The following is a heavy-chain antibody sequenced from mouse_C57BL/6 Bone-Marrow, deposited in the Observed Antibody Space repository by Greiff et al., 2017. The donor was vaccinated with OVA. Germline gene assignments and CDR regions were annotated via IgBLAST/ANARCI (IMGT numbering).Heavy chain of an antibody. V-gene: IGHV2-2*01. J-gene: IGHJ2*01. D-gene: IGHD2-3*01. CDR2: IWSGGST. CDR3: ARPGYWGYFDY. CDR1: GFSLTSYG. Sequence: VQLQQSGPGLVQPSQSLSITCTVSGFSLTSYGVHWVRQSPGKGLEWLGVIWSGGSTDYNAAFISSLSISKDNSKSQVFFKMNILQADDTAIYYCARPGYWGYFDYWGQGTTLTVSS.